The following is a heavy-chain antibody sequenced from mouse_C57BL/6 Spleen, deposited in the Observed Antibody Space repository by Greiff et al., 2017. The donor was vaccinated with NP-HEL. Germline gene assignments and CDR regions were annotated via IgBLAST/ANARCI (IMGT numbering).Heavy chain of an antibody. D-gene: IGHD4-1*01. V-gene: IGHV1-82*01. CDR3: AHWDGDY. J-gene: IGHJ2*01. CDR1: GYAFSSSW. Sequence: LQESGPELVKPGASVKISCKASGYAFSSSWMNWVKQRPGKGLEWIGRIYPGDGDTNYNGKFKGKATLTADKSSSTAYMQLSSLTSEDSAVYFCAHWDGDYWGQGTTLTVSS. CDR2: IYPGDGDT.